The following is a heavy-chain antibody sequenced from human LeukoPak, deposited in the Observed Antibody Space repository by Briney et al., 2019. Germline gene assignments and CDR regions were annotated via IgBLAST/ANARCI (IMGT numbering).Heavy chain of an antibody. CDR3: ARGGQRLVGDAFDI. CDR1: GFTFSSYG. D-gene: IGHD6-13*01. Sequence: PGRSLRLSCAASGFTFSSYGMHWVRQAPGKGLEWVAVIWYDGSNKYYADSVKGRFTISRDNSKNTLYLQMNSLRAEDTAVYYCARGGQRLVGDAFDIWGQGTMVTVSS. V-gene: IGHV3-33*01. CDR2: IWYDGSNK. J-gene: IGHJ3*02.